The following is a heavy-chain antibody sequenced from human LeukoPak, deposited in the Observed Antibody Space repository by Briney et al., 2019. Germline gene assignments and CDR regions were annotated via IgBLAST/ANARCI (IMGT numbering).Heavy chain of an antibody. CDR3: AKGTTVTTRLGAFDI. V-gene: IGHV3-74*01. D-gene: IGHD4-17*01. CDR1: GFTFSNYW. CDR2: INSDGINT. J-gene: IGHJ3*02. Sequence: GSLRLSCAASGFTFSNYWMHWVRQAPGKGLVWVSRINSDGINTSYADSVKGRFTISRDNAKNTLNLQMNSLRAEDTALYYCAKGTTVTTRLGAFDIWGQGTMVTVSS.